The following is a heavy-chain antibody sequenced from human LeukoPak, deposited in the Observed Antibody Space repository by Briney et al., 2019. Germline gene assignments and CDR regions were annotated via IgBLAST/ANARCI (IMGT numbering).Heavy chain of an antibody. CDR3: ARVGSGSYWDYFDY. CDR2: INPNSGGT. J-gene: IGHJ4*02. V-gene: IGHV1-2*04. Sequence: ASVKVSCKASGYTFTGYYMHWVRQAPGQGLEWMGWINPNSGGTNYAQKFQGWVTMTRDTSISTAYMELSRLRSDDTAVYYCARVGSGSYWDYFDYWGQGILVTVSS. D-gene: IGHD3-10*01. CDR1: GYTFTGYY.